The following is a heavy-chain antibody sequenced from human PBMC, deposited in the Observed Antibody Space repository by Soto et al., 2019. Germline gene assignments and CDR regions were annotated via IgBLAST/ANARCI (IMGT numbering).Heavy chain of an antibody. J-gene: IGHJ6*02. V-gene: IGHV4-34*01. CDR3: ARGPGVYYYYGMDV. CDR1: GGSFSGYY. CDR2: INHSGST. D-gene: IGHD7-27*01. Sequence: PSETLSLSCAVYGGSFSGYYWSWIRQPPGKGLEWIGEINHSGSTNYNPSLKSRVTISVDTSKNQFSLKLSSVTAADTAVYYCARGPGVYYYYGMDVWGQGTTVT.